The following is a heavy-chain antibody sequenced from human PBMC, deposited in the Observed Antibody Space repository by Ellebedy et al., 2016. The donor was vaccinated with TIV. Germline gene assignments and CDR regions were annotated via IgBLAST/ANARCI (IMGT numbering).Heavy chain of an antibody. Sequence: GGSLRLXXAASGFTFSDYYMSWIRQAPGKGLEWVSYISSSGSTIYYADSVKGRFTISRDNAKNSLYLQMNSLRAEDTAVYYCAREAVAGNFDYWGQGTLVTVSS. CDR1: GFTFSDYY. V-gene: IGHV3-11*04. CDR3: AREAVAGNFDY. D-gene: IGHD6-19*01. CDR2: ISSSGSTI. J-gene: IGHJ4*02.